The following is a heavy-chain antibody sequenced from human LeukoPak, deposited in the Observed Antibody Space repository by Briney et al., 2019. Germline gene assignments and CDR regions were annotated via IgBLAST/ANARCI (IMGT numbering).Heavy chain of an antibody. Sequence: GASVKVSCKASGYTFTGYYMHWVRQAPGQGLEWMGWINPNSGGTNYAQKFQGRVTMTRDTSISTAYMELSRLRSDDTAVYYCARDPLQYSSGWYYVSAGSGFDPWGQGTLDTVSS. J-gene: IGHJ5*02. V-gene: IGHV1-2*02. CDR1: GYTFTGYY. CDR2: INPNSGGT. D-gene: IGHD6-19*01. CDR3: ARDPLQYSSGWYYVSAGSGFDP.